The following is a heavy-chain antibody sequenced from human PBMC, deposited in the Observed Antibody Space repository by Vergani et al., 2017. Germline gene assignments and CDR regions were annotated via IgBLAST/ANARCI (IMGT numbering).Heavy chain of an antibody. V-gene: IGHV5-10-1*03. CDR1: GYSFSTYW. CDR2: IDPSDSYT. Sequence: EVQLVQSGAEVKKPGESLRISCKGSGYSFSTYWITWVRQIPGKGLECLGRIDPSDSYTNYSPSFQGHVTISADKSISTAYLQWSSLKASDSAMYYCARHVSGNYYFFDYWGQGTLVTVSS. CDR3: ARHVSGNYYFFDY. D-gene: IGHD1-26*01. J-gene: IGHJ4*02.